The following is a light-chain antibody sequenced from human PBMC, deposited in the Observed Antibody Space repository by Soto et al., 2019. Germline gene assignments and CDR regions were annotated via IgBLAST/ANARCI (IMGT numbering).Light chain of an antibody. CDR3: QQYNNYWT. CDR1: QSISTW. J-gene: IGKJ1*01. CDR2: KAS. Sequence: DIQMTQSPSTLSASVGDRVTITCRASQSISTWLAWYQQKPGKAPKLLIYKASSLESGVPSRFSGSGSGTGFTLTISSLQPDDFATYYCQQYNNYWTFGQGTKVEIK. V-gene: IGKV1-5*03.